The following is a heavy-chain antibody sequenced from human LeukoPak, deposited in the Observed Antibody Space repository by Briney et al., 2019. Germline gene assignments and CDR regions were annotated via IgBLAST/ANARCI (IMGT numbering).Heavy chain of an antibody. CDR3: AREGALPGLRKFEY. V-gene: IGHV3-33*08. CDR1: GFTFSTYG. J-gene: IGHJ4*02. Sequence: GGSLRLSCAASGFTFSTYGMHWVRQAPGKGLEWVAVVWYDGSKKHYADSVKGRFTISRDNSKNTLYLQMNSLRAEDTAVYYCAREGALPGLRKFEYWGQGTLVTVSS. CDR2: VWYDGSKK. D-gene: IGHD2-21*02.